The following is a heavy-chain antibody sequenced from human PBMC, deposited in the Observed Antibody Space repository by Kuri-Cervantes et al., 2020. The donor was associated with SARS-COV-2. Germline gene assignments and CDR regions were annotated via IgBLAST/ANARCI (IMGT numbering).Heavy chain of an antibody. CDR1: GFTFSSYE. V-gene: IGHV3-30*02. CDR2: IRYDGSNK. CDR3: ARASRSYDFWSGYYQGAFDI. J-gene: IGHJ3*02. Sequence: GESLKISCAASGFTFSSYEMNWVRQAPGKGLEWVAFIRYDGSNKYYADSVKGRFTISRDNSKNTLYLQMNSLRAEDTAVYYCARASRSYDFWSGYYQGAFDIWGQGTMVTVSS. D-gene: IGHD3-3*01.